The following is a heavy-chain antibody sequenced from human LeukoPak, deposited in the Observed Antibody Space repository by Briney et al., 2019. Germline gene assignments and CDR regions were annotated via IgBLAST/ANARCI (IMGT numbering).Heavy chain of an antibody. CDR2: IYHSGST. CDR3: ARDVGSGYFYFDY. CDR1: GGSISSGGYS. D-gene: IGHD5-12*01. V-gene: IGHV4-30-2*01. Sequence: PSETLSLTCAVSGGSISSGGYSWSWIRQPPGKGLEWIGYIYHSGSTYYNPSLKSRVTISVDRSKNQFSLKLSSVTAADTAVYYCARDVGSGYFYFDYWGQGTLVTVSS. J-gene: IGHJ4*02.